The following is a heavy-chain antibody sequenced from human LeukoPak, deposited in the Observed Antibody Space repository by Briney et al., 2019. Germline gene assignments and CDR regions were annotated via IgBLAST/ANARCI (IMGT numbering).Heavy chain of an antibody. CDR3: ARDGQWRGFDY. D-gene: IGHD6-19*01. Sequence: GGSLRLSCAASGFTFSSFWMHWVRQVPGKGLMWVSRINSDGSSTNYADSVKGRFTISRDNAKNTLYLQMNSLRVEDTAVYYCARDGQWRGFDYWGQGTLVTVSS. CDR1: GFTFSSFW. CDR2: INSDGSST. V-gene: IGHV3-74*01. J-gene: IGHJ4*02.